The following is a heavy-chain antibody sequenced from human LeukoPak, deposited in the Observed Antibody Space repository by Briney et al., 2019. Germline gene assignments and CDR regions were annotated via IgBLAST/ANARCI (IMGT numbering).Heavy chain of an antibody. CDR1: GFTFTSFG. Sequence: PGRSLRLSCAASGFTFTSFGMHWVRQAPGKGLEWVSAISGSGGSTYYADSVKGRFTISRDNSKNTLYLQMNSLRAEDTAVYYCAKPRPSYSSSWYDHWGQGTLVTVSS. J-gene: IGHJ5*02. CDR2: ISGSGGST. D-gene: IGHD6-13*01. V-gene: IGHV3-23*01. CDR3: AKPRPSYSSSWYDH.